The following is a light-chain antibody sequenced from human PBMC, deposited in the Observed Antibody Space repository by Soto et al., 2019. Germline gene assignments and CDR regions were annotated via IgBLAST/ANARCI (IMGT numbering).Light chain of an antibody. J-gene: IGLJ2*01. CDR3: SSYTSIITVV. CDR1: NSDVGLYNF. CDR2: EVS. Sequence: QSVLTQPASVSGTPGQSITISCTGSNSDVGLYNFVSWYQHHPGRAPKLIVSEVSLRPSGISNRFSGSKSGNTASLTISGLQSEDEADYYCSSYTSIITVVFGGGTKLTVL. V-gene: IGLV2-14*01.